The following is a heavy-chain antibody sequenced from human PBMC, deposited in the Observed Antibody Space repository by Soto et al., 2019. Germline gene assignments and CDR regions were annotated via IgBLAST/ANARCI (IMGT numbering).Heavy chain of an antibody. D-gene: IGHD2-15*01. CDR2: MSHRGGT. CDR3: ASVEWWTSTTVWDDFDI. J-gene: IGHJ3*02. CDR1: GGFVSSGSYY. V-gene: IGHV4-34*01. Sequence: QVQLQQWGAGLLKPSETLSLTCAVYGGFVSSGSYYWSWIRQPPGKGMEWIGEMSHRGGTHFNPSRESRVSISVDTLKNQCALKMSSFTAAEWALYKCASVEWWTSTTVWDDFDILGAWTMFTVSS.